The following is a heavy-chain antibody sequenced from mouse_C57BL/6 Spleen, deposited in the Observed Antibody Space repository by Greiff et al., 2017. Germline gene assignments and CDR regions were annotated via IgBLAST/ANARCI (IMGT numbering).Heavy chain of an antibody. V-gene: IGHV1-82*01. CDR1: GYAFSSSW. Sequence: VQRVESGPELVKPGASVKISCKASGYAFSSSWMNWVKQRPGKGLEWIGRIYPGDGDTNYNGKFKGKATLTSDKSSSTAYMQLSSLTSEDSAVYFCADGYYGYFDVWGTGTTVTVSS. CDR3: ADGYYGYFDV. J-gene: IGHJ1*03. CDR2: IYPGDGDT. D-gene: IGHD2-3*01.